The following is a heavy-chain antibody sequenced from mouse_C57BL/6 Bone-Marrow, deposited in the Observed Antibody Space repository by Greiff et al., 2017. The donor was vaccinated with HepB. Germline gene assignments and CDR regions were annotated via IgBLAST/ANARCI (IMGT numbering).Heavy chain of an antibody. J-gene: IGHJ3*01. CDR1: GFTFSSYA. Sequence: EVHLVESGGGLVKPGGSLKLSCAASGFTFSSYAMSWVRQTPEKRLEWVATISDGGSYTYYPDNVKGRFTISRDNAKNNLYLQMSHLKSEDTAMYYCARVYDGYYPAWFAYWGQGTLVTVSA. CDR2: ISDGGSYT. D-gene: IGHD2-3*01. CDR3: ARVYDGYYPAWFAY. V-gene: IGHV5-4*01.